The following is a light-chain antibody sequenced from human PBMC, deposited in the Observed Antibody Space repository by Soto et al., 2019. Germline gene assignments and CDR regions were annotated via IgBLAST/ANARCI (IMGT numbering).Light chain of an antibody. CDR3: CSYAASYTGV. V-gene: IGLV2-11*01. Sequence: QSALTQPRSVSGSPGQSVTISCTGTSSDVGGYNHVSWYQQLPGRAPKLMIYDVSKRPSGVPDRFSGSKSGNTASLTISGLQAEDEADYSCCSYAASYTGVFGGGTKLTVL. J-gene: IGLJ3*02. CDR1: SSDVGGYNH. CDR2: DVS.